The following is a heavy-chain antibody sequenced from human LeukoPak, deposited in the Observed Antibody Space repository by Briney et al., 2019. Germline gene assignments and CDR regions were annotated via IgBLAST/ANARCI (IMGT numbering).Heavy chain of an antibody. CDR2: MNPTSGNT. Sequence: GASVKVSCKASGYTFTTYDINWVRQATGQGLEWMGWMNPTSGNTGYAQKFQGRVIITTNTSISTAYMELSSLRSEDTAVYYCTNSDDYGDYWGQGTLVTVSS. V-gene: IGHV1-8*02. J-gene: IGHJ4*02. CDR3: TNSDDYGDY. CDR1: GYTFTTYD.